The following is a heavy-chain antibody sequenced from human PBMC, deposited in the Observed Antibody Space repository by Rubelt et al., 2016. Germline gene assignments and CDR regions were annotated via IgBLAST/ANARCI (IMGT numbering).Heavy chain of an antibody. J-gene: IGHJ2*01. V-gene: IGHV4-39*07. D-gene: IGHD3-10*01. CDR3: ARDRGGATSDF. Sequence: QLQLQESGPGLVRPSETLPLTCTVSGDSISSGSYQWGWIRQPPGKGLEWIANIHQSGTTNYNPCLKRRGRRSLDTSNCQFSRRLRSVTAADAAVYYGARDRGGATSDFWGRGTLVTVSS. CDR2: IHQSGTT. CDR1: GDSISSGSYQ.